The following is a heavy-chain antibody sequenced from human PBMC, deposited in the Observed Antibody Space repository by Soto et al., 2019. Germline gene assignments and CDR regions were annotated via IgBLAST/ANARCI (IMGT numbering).Heavy chain of an antibody. D-gene: IGHD3-10*01. J-gene: IGHJ2*01. CDR3: ARGNHRLRHLWYFDL. V-gene: IGHV1-69*12. Sequence: QVQLVQSGAEVKKPGSSVTVSCKASGGTFSSYTISWVRQAPGQGLEWMGWIIPIFGTANYAQKFQGRVTITADESTSTAYMELSSLRSEDTDVYYCARGNHRLRHLWYFDLWGRGTLGPVSS. CDR1: GGTFSSYT. CDR2: IIPIFGTA.